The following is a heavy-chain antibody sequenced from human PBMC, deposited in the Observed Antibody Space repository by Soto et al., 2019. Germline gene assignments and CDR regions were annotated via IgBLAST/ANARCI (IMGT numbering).Heavy chain of an antibody. D-gene: IGHD1-20*01. V-gene: IGHV1-69*06. CDR1: GGAFNNYA. Sequence: QVQLLQSGAEVKKPGSSVKVSCKVSGGAFNNYALNWVRHGPGQGLEWLGGIIPLHNTSNYSLKFLGRVTVPADISSTTVYMELNSLTSDDTATYYCASWSNWNPLYYDGLDVWGQGTTVTVSS. J-gene: IGHJ6*02. CDR3: ASWSNWNPLYYDGLDV. CDR2: IIPLHNTS.